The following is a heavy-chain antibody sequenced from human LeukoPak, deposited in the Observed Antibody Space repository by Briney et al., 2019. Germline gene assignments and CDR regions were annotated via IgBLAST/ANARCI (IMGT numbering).Heavy chain of an antibody. D-gene: IGHD3-22*01. V-gene: IGHV3-21*05. Sequence: PGGSLRLSCAASGFTFSSYAMSWVRQTPEKVLEYVSHITETYNIYYADSVKGRFTISRDNAKNSLHLQMNSLRAEDTAVYYCARDSSGYYRTPAYWGQGTLVTVSS. J-gene: IGHJ4*02. CDR3: ARDSSGYYRTPAY. CDR1: GFTFSSYA. CDR2: ITETYNI.